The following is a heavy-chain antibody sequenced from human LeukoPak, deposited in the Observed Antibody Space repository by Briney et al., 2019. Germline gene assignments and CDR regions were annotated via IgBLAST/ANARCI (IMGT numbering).Heavy chain of an antibody. Sequence: GGSLRLSCAASGFTFSDYYMSWIRQAPGKGLEWVSCISSSGSTIYYADSVKGRFTISRDNAKNSPYLQMNSLRAEDTAVYYCARDSSDNYYYYYGMDVWGQGTTVTVSS. CDR1: GFTFSDYY. J-gene: IGHJ6*02. V-gene: IGHV3-11*01. CDR2: ISSSGSTI. D-gene: IGHD3-22*01. CDR3: ARDSSDNYYYYYGMDV.